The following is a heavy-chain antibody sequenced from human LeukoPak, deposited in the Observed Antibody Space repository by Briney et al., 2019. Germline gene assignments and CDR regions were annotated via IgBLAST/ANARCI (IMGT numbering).Heavy chain of an antibody. J-gene: IGHJ4*02. Sequence: GGSLRLSCAASGFTFSSYAMSWVRQAPGKGLEWVSAISGSGGSTYYADSVKGRFTISRDNSKNTLYLQMNSLRAEDTAVYYCAKDGEWELSGAYFDYWGQGTLVTVPS. V-gene: IGHV3-23*01. CDR1: GFTFSSYA. CDR3: AKDGEWELSGAYFDY. D-gene: IGHD1-26*01. CDR2: ISGSGGST.